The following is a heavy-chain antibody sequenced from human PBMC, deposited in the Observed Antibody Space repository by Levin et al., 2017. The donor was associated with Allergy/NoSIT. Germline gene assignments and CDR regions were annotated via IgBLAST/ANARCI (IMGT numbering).Heavy chain of an antibody. CDR2: IYHSGSI. D-gene: IGHD2-15*01. V-gene: IGHV4-4*02. CDR3: ASSDCTSGTCYSYFDS. Sequence: TTSETLSLTCAVSGGSISSSNWWSWVRQPPGKGLEWIGEIYHSGSINYNPSLESRVTISLDKSKNQFSLNLDSVTAADTAVYYCASSDCTSGTCYSYFDSWGQGTLVTVSS. J-gene: IGHJ4*02. CDR1: GGSISSSNW.